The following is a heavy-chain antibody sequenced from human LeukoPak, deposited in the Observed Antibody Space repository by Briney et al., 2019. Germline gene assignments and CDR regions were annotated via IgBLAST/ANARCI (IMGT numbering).Heavy chain of an antibody. D-gene: IGHD6-6*01. Sequence: SETLALTCTVSGGSISSYYWSWIRQPPGKGLEWIGYIYYSGSTNYNPSLKSRVTISVDTSKNQFSLKLSSVTAADTAVYYCASSIAARPDYYFDYWGQGTLVTVSS. V-gene: IGHV4-59*01. CDR2: IYYSGST. CDR3: ASSIAARPDYYFDY. J-gene: IGHJ4*02. CDR1: GGSISSYY.